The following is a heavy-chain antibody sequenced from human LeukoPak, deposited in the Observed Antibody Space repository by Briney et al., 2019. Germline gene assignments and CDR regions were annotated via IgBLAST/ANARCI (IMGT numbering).Heavy chain of an antibody. D-gene: IGHD6-13*01. CDR1: GYTFTSYD. CDR2: MNPNSGNT. J-gene: IGHJ4*02. CDR3: ARDLAGYSSSRGDY. V-gene: IGHV1-8*02. Sequence: GASVKVSCKASGYTFTSYDINWVRQATGQGLEWMGWMNPNSGNTGYAQKFQGRVTMTRDTSISTAYMELSRLRSDDTAVYYCARDLAGYSSSRGDYWGQGTLVTVSS.